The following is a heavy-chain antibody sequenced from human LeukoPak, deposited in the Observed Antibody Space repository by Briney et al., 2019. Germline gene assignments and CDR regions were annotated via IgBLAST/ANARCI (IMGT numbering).Heavy chain of an antibody. CDR3: AKATGTADY. Sequence: XSGFTFXSXXXXXXRXAXGXGLEWVAFIRYDGSNKYYADSVKGRFTISRDNSKNTLCLQMNSLRAEDTAVYYCAKATGTADYWGQGTLVTVSS. CDR2: IRYDGSNK. D-gene: IGHD1-7*01. J-gene: IGHJ4*02. V-gene: IGHV3-30*02. CDR1: GFTFXSXX.